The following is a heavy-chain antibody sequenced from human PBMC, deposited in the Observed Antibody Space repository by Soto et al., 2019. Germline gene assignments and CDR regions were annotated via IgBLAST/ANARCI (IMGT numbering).Heavy chain of an antibody. J-gene: IGHJ4*02. CDR1: GFSFSSHS. CDR2: ISSSGNTI. Sequence: GGSLRLSCAASGFSFSSHSMRWVRQAPGKGLEWVSYISSSGNTIYYADSVKGRFTISRDNAKNSLYLQMNSLRDDDTAVYYCARGRGYCGGTNCYLDYWGQGALVTVSS. D-gene: IGHD2-21*01. V-gene: IGHV3-48*02. CDR3: ARGRGYCGGTNCYLDY.